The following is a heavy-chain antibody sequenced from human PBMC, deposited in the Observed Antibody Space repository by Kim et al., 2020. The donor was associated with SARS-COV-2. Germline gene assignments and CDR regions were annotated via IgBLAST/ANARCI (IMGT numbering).Heavy chain of an antibody. D-gene: IGHD6-13*01. J-gene: IGHJ4*02. CDR2: ISWNSGSI. CDR3: AKEAAGELDY. V-gene: IGHV3-9*01. Sequence: GGSLRLSCAASGFTFDDYAMHWVRQAPGKGLEWVSGISWNSGSIGYADSVKGRFTISRDNAKNSLYLQMNSLRAEDTALYYCAKEAAGELDYWGQGTLVTVSS. CDR1: GFTFDDYA.